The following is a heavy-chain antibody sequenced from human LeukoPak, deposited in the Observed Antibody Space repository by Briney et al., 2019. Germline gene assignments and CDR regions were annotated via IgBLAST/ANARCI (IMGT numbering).Heavy chain of an antibody. CDR1: GFPFSSYG. CDR3: ARDLSAAYDF. V-gene: IGHV3-33*01. D-gene: IGHD2-21*01. CDR2: LVYDERN. Sequence: GGSLRLSCAASGFPFSSYGMHWVRQAPGKGLEWVARLVYDERNDYANSVKGRFTISKDNSKNTLYLQMDNLRVDDTAVYYCARDLSAAYDFWGQGILVTVSS. J-gene: IGHJ4*02.